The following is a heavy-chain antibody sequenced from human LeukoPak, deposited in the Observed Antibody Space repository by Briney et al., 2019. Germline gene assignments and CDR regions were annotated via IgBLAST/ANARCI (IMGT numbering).Heavy chain of an antibody. CDR3: ATGDYYYGSGSSFDY. CDR2: IIPILGIA. V-gene: IGHV1-69*04. CDR1: GYTFTSYY. D-gene: IGHD3-10*01. J-gene: IGHJ4*02. Sequence: SVKVSCKASGYTFTSYYMHWVRQAPGQGLEWMGRIIPILGIANYAQKFQGRVTITADKSTSTAYMELSSLRSEDTAVYYCATGDYYYGSGSSFDYWGQGTLVTVSS.